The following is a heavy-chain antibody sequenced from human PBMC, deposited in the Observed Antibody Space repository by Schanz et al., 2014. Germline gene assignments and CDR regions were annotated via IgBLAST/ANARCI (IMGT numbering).Heavy chain of an antibody. CDR3: ARDLPYCDGGKCYSDGFDI. Sequence: QVQVVQSGAELKKPGASVKVSCKASGYTFSSHGIHWLRQAPGQSLEWMGWINTANGNAKYSANFQATVTITRDTSATTAYMELTNLRSEDTAVYYCARDLPYCDGGKCYSDGFDIWGQGTLVTSSS. CDR2: INTANGNA. CDR1: GYTFSSHG. J-gene: IGHJ3*02. V-gene: IGHV1-3*04. D-gene: IGHD2-21*01.